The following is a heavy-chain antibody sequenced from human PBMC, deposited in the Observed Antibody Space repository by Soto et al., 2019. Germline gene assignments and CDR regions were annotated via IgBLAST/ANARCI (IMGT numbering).Heavy chain of an antibody. CDR2: INAGTGNT. D-gene: IGHD3-10*01. Sequence: QVQLVQSGAEEKKPGASVKVSCKASGYTFTNYAMHWVRQAPGQRLEWMGWINAGTGNTKYSQKFQGRVTITRDTCASTAYMELSSLRAEDTAVYYCASTDRGVIIDYYYFGMDVWGQGTTVTVSS. CDR3: ASTDRGVIIDYYYFGMDV. J-gene: IGHJ6*02. V-gene: IGHV1-3*05. CDR1: GYTFTNYA.